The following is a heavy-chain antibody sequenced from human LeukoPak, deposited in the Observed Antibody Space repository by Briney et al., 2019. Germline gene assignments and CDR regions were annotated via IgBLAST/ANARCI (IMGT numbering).Heavy chain of an antibody. CDR2: ISAYNGNT. V-gene: IGHV1-18*01. J-gene: IGHJ5*02. CDR1: GYTFTSYD. Sequence: ASVKVSCKASGYTFTSYDINWVRQAPGQGLEWMGWISAYNGNTNYAQKLQGRVTMTTDTSTSTAYMELRSLRSDDTAVYYCARYDITMIDGPWGQGTLVTVSS. CDR3: ARYDITMIDGP. D-gene: IGHD3-22*01.